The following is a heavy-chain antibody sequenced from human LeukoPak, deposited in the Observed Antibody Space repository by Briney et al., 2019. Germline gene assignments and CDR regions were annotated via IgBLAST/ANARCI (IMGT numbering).Heavy chain of an antibody. Sequence: GGSLRLSCAASGFTLGTYSMNWVRQAPGKGLEWVSGISGSGGSTFYADSVKGRFTISRDNSKNTLYLQMTSLRADDTAVFYCAKEGAEYNLNAWGQGTLVTVSS. CDR1: GFTLGTYS. V-gene: IGHV3-23*01. J-gene: IGHJ5*02. D-gene: IGHD1-1*01. CDR2: ISGSGGST. CDR3: AKEGAEYNLNA.